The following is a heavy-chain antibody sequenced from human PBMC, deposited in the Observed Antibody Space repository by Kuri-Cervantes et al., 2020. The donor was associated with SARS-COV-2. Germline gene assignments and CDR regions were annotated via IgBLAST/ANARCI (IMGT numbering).Heavy chain of an antibody. D-gene: IGHD6-13*01. CDR2: IYVHRT. Sequence: GGSLRLSCAASGFTVSDYYMTWVRQAPGKGLEWVSVIYVHRTEYADSVKGRFTISRDNSNNTVYLQMNSLRAEDAAVYYCARGRYTNSWYDFDYWGQGTLVTVSS. J-gene: IGHJ4*02. CDR3: ARGRYTNSWYDFDY. V-gene: IGHV3-53*01. CDR1: GFTVSDYY.